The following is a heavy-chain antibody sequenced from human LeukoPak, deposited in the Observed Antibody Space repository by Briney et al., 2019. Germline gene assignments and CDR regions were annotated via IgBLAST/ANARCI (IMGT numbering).Heavy chain of an antibody. J-gene: IGHJ6*02. Sequence: PGGSLRLSCAASGFTFSSYEMNWVRQAPGKGLEWVSYISSSGSTIYYADSVKGRFTISRDNAKNSLYLQMNSLRAEDTAVYYCARDRLIHRLEMDVWGQGTTVTVSS. D-gene: IGHD2-21*01. CDR1: GFTFSSYE. CDR3: ARDRLIHRLEMDV. CDR2: ISSSGSTI. V-gene: IGHV3-48*03.